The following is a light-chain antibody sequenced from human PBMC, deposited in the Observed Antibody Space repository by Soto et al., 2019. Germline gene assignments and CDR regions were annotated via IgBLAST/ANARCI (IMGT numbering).Light chain of an antibody. V-gene: IGKV1-12*01. CDR3: QQTNSFPLT. J-gene: IGKJ4*01. CDR2: AAS. CDR1: QPISTS. Sequence: DIQMTQSPSSLSASVGDSVTVTCRASQPISTSLGWYQQKPGKAPKLLIYAASSLQSGVPSRFSGTGSGTDFTLTISSLQPEDFATYYCQQTNSFPLTFGGGTKVDIK.